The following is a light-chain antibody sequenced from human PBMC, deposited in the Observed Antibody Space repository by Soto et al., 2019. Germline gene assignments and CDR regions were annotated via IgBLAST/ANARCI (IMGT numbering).Light chain of an antibody. J-gene: IGKJ1*01. CDR1: QSVGDTF. Sequence: EIVLTQSPGTLSLSPGEKATLSCRASQSVGDTFLSWYQQKPGLAPRLLIYGVSNRATGIPARFSGSGSGTDFILTISRLEPEDFALYYCGQFVSSPPRTFGQGTKVDIK. CDR3: GQFVSSPPRT. V-gene: IGKV3-20*01. CDR2: GVS.